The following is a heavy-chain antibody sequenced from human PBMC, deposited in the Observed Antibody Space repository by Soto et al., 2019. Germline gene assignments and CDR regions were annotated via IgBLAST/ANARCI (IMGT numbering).Heavy chain of an antibody. CDR3: AREGDTMVRGVTYYYGMDV. V-gene: IGHV1-18*01. D-gene: IGHD3-10*01. Sequence: GASVKVSCKASGYTFTSYGISWVRQAPGQGREWMGWISAYNGNTNYAQKLQGRVTMTTDTSTSTAYMELRSLRSDDTAVYYCAREGDTMVRGVTYYYGMDVWGQGTTVTVSS. CDR1: GYTFTSYG. CDR2: ISAYNGNT. J-gene: IGHJ6*02.